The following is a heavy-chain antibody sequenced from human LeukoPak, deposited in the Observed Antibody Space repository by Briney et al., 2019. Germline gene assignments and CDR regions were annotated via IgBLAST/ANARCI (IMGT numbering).Heavy chain of an antibody. D-gene: IGHD3-10*01. CDR2: ISAYNGHT. J-gene: IGHJ5*02. CDR3: ARVPSRGDRFDP. Sequence: ASVKVSCKASGYTFTNYGLSWVRQAPGQGLEWMGWISAYNGHTNYAQKFQDRVTMTTDTSTTTAYLELKSLRSDDTAVYYCARVPSRGDRFDPWGQGTLVTVSS. V-gene: IGHV1-18*01. CDR1: GYTFTNYG.